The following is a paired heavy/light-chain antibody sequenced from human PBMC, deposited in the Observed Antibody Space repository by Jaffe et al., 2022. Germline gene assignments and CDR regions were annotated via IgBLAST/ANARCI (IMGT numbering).Light chain of an antibody. J-gene: IGKJ4*01. V-gene: IGKV4-1*01. CDR2: WAS. CDR3: QQYYSTRALT. CDR1: QSVLYSSNNKNY. Sequence: DIVMTQSPDSLAVSLGERATINCKSSQSVLYSSNNKNYLAWYQQKPGQPPKLLIYWASTRESGVPDRFSGSGSGTDFTLTISSLQAEDVAVYYCQQYYSTRALTFGGGTKVEIK.
Heavy chain of an antibody. Sequence: QVQLQESGPGLVKPSETLSLTCAVSGYSISSGYYWGWIRQPPGKGLEWIGSIHHSGTTYYNLSLKSRVTISVDTSKNQFSLKLSSVTAADTAVFYCARSDIVVVVAATPPGWFDPWGQGTLVTVSS. D-gene: IGHD2-15*01. CDR3: ARSDIVVVVAATPPGWFDP. J-gene: IGHJ5*02. V-gene: IGHV4-38-2*01. CDR2: IHHSGTT. CDR1: GYSISSGYY.